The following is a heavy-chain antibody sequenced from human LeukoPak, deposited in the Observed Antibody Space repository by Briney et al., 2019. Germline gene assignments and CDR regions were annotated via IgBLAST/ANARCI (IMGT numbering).Heavy chain of an antibody. CDR2: INHSGST. CDR3: ASLGTTGTTFDY. Sequence: SETLSLTCAVYGGSFSGYYWSWIRQPPGKGLEWIGDINHSGSTNYNPSLKSRVTISVDTSKNQFSLKPSSATAADTAVYYCASLGTTGTTFDYWGQGTLVTVSS. V-gene: IGHV4-34*01. CDR1: GGSFSGYY. D-gene: IGHD1-1*01. J-gene: IGHJ4*02.